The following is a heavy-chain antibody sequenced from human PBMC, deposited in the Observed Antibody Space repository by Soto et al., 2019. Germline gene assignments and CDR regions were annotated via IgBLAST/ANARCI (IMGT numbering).Heavy chain of an antibody. D-gene: IGHD2-2*02. J-gene: IGHJ4*02. CDR3: AHRQDVNCSSTSCYTLDY. CDR2: IYWDDDK. V-gene: IGHV2-5*02. CDR1: GFSLSTSGVG. Sequence: QITLKESGPTLVKPTQTLTLTCTFSGFSLSTSGVGVGWIRQPPGKALEWLALIYWDDDKRYSPSLKSRLTITKDTSKIQVVLTMTNMDPVDTATYYCAHRQDVNCSSTSCYTLDYWGQGTLVTVSS.